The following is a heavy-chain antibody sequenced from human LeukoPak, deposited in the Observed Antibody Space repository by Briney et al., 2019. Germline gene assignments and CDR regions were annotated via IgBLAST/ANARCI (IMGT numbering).Heavy chain of an antibody. V-gene: IGHV4-59*01. CDR1: GDSINSYY. CDR2: AYYTGDT. CDR3: ARGTVTTSLPFDY. Sequence: KPSETLSLTCTVSGDSINSYYWSWIRQPPGKGLEWIGYAYYTGDTNYRPSLKSRVTISVDTSKNQFSLTLNSMTAADTAVYYCARGTVTTSLPFDYWGQGTLVTVSS. D-gene: IGHD4-17*01. J-gene: IGHJ4*02.